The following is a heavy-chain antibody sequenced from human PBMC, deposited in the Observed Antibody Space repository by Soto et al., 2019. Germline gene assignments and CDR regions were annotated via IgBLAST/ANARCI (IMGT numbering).Heavy chain of an antibody. CDR1: GFTFTSYS. V-gene: IGHV3-7*03. Sequence: GSLRLSCAVSGFTFTSYSMSWVRQAPGEGLEWVTNIQQDGSEKYYVDSVKGRFTISRDSAKNSLYLQMNSLRAEDTAVYYCARDLPGYCTTTDCYSYFDYWGQGTLVTV. CDR2: IQQDGSEK. J-gene: IGHJ4*02. D-gene: IGHD2-2*02. CDR3: ARDLPGYCTTTDCYSYFDY.